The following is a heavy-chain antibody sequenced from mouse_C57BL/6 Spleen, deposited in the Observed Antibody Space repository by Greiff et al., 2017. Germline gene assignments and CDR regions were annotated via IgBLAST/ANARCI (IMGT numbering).Heavy chain of an antibody. J-gene: IGHJ1*03. CDR2: ILPGSGST. V-gene: IGHV1-9*01. CDR3: ARFESDGRGYFDV. D-gene: IGHD2-3*01. Sequence: QVQLKESGAELMKPGASVKLSCKATGYTFTGYWIEWVKQRPGHGLEWIGEILPGSGSTNYNEKFKGKATFTADTSSNTASMQLSSLTTEDSAIYYCARFESDGRGYFDVWGTGTTVTVSS. CDR1: GYTFTGYW.